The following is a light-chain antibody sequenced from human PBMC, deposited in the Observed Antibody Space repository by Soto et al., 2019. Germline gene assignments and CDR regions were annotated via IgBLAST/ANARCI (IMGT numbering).Light chain of an antibody. CDR3: QQYGSSPFT. Sequence: EIVLTQSPGTLSLSPGERATLSCRASQSVTINYLAWYQQKPGQAPRLLVYGASTRATGIPDRFSGSGSGTDFTLTLNRLEPEDFAVYYCQQYGSSPFTFGPGTKVDIK. J-gene: IGKJ3*01. CDR2: GAS. V-gene: IGKV3-20*01. CDR1: QSVTINY.